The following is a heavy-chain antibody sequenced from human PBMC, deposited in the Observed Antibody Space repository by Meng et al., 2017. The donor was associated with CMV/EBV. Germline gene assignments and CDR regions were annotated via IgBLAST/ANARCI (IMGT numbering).Heavy chain of an antibody. CDR1: GFTFSSHA. D-gene: IGHD6-6*01. J-gene: IGHJ4*02. Sequence: GGSLRLSCAVSGFTFSSHAMYWVRQVPGKVLEWVSGTSNRGGTTYYADSVKGRITISRDKAKNTVYLEMNNLRAEDTAVYYCAKAPATSDIAARHFDYWGQGTLVTVSS. CDR2: TSNRGGTT. CDR3: AKAPATSDIAARHFDY. V-gene: IGHV3-23*01.